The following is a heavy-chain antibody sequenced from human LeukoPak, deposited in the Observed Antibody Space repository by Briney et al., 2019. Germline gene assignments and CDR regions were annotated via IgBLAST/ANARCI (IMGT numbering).Heavy chain of an antibody. J-gene: IGHJ4*02. Sequence: ASVKVSCKASGYTFTSYDLNWVRQATGQGLEWMGWMNPNSGHTGYAQKFQGRVTMTRNTSISTAYMELSSLRSEDTAVYYCERPMYSSSHFDYWGQGTLVTVSS. CDR1: GYTFTSYD. D-gene: IGHD6-6*01. V-gene: IGHV1-8*01. CDR2: MNPNSGHT. CDR3: ERPMYSSSHFDY.